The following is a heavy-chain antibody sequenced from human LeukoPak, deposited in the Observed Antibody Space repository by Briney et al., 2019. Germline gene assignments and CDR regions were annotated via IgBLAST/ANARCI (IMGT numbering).Heavy chain of an antibody. D-gene: IGHD6-13*01. CDR1: GYSFSNYW. CDR2: IDPSDSYT. V-gene: IGHV5-10-1*01. J-gene: IGHJ6*02. CDR3: ARHYSSTGMDF. Sequence: GESLKISCKGSGYSFSNYWIGWVRQMPGKGLEWMGTIDPSDSYTSYSPSFQGHVTISADKSISTACLQWSSLKASDTAIYYCARHYSSTGMDFWGPGTTVTVSS.